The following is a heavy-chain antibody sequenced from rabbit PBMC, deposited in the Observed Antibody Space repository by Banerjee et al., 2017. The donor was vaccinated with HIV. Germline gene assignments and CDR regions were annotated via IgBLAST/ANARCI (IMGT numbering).Heavy chain of an antibody. Sequence: QEQLVESGGGLVQPEGSLTLTCKASGFTLSSYWMWWVRQAPGKGLEWIACIGAGSSGTTYYASWAKGRFTISKTSSTTVTLQMTSLTAADTATYFCARDLARVIGWNFNLWGPGTLVTVS. J-gene: IGHJ4*01. CDR2: IGAGSSGTT. CDR3: ARDLARVIGWNFNL. V-gene: IGHV1S45*01. CDR1: GFTLSSYW. D-gene: IGHD1-1*01.